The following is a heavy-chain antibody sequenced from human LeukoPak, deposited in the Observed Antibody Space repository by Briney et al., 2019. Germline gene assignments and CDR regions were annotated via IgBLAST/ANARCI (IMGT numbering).Heavy chain of an antibody. Sequence: GGSLRPSCVGSGFALSDHYMSWIRRAPGKGLEWLSYISSTGSNKYYADSVKGRFTISRDNANNSVYLQLNSLRVEDSAVYYCARDDVYGSGRADLWGQGTLVSVSS. CDR1: GFALSDHY. CDR2: ISSTGSNK. J-gene: IGHJ5*02. CDR3: ARDDVYGSGRADL. D-gene: IGHD3-10*01. V-gene: IGHV3-11*01.